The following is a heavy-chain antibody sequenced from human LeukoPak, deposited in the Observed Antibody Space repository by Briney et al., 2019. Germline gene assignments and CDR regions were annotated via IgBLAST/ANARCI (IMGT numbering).Heavy chain of an antibody. J-gene: IGHJ4*02. CDR3: ARGLSGSYDY. V-gene: IGHV3-48*04. Sequence: GGSLRLSCAASGFTFRSYAIYWVRQAPGKGLEWVSYISPSGSSIYYADSVKGRFTISRDNAKNSLYLQMNSLRAGDTAVYYCARGLSGSYDYWGQGTLVTVSS. CDR1: GFTFRSYA. CDR2: ISPSGSSI. D-gene: IGHD1-26*01.